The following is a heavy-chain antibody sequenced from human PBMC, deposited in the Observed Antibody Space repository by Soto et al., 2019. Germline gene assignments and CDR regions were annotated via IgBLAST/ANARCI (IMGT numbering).Heavy chain of an antibody. CDR2: ISHSGNS. J-gene: IGHJ3*01. CDR1: GGSISSSNW. V-gene: IGHV4-4*02. D-gene: IGHD4-4*01. Sequence: QVQLQESGPGLVKPSGTLSLTCAVSGGSISSSNWWTWVRQPPGKGLEWIGEISHSGNSNYNPSLKVRVTISVDKSKNQFSLKLSSVTAADTAVYYCARPAGTTVITPGTFDFWGQGTMVTVSS. CDR3: ARPAGTTVITPGTFDF.